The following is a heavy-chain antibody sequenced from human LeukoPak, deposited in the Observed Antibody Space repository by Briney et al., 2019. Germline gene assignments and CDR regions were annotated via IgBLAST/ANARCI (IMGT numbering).Heavy chain of an antibody. J-gene: IGHJ4*02. CDR1: GVSFSSYY. Sequence: PSETLSLTCAVYGVSFSSYYWSWIRQPPGKGLEWIGEINHSGSTNYNPSLKSRVTISVDTSKNQFSLKLSSVTAADTAVYYCARYSGYYLSYFDYWGQGTLVTVSS. D-gene: IGHD3-22*01. CDR3: ARYSGYYLSYFDY. CDR2: INHSGST. V-gene: IGHV4-34*01.